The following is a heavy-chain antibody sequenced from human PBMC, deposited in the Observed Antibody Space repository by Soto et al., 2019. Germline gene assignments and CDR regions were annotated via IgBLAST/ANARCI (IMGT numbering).Heavy chain of an antibody. CDR1: GFKFSDYY. Sequence: GGSLRLSCEASGFKFSDYYMSWIRQEKGKGLEYISYISNGGNFIYYADSVKGRFTISRDTAKTSLYLQMNSLRAEDTALYYCARHRYYEGSVPGYGMDVWGQGTTVTVSS. CDR2: ISNGGNFI. J-gene: IGHJ6*02. V-gene: IGHV3-11*01. CDR3: ARHRYYEGSVPGYGMDV. D-gene: IGHD3-16*01.